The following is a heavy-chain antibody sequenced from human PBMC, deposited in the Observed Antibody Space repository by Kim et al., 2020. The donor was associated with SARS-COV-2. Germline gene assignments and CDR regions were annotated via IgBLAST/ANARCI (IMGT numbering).Heavy chain of an antibody. D-gene: IGHD3-10*01. V-gene: IGHV1-3*01. CDR3: ARGAYSGSGSGDFFY. J-gene: IGHJ4*02. Sequence: ASVKVSCKASEYSFASYGVQWVRQAPGQSLQWLGWINAYDGRAKSSEELQGRVTFTRDASANTAYMELRSLRSEETAIYYCARGAYSGSGSGDFFYWGQGTLVTVSS. CDR1: EYSFASYG. CDR2: INAYDGRA.